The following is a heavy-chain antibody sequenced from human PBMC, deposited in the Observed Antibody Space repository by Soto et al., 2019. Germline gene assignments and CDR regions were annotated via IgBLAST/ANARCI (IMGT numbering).Heavy chain of an antibody. V-gene: IGHV3-30*03. CDR3: ASYGVVTVGCGMDV. CDR2: ISYDGSNK. Sequence: QVQLVESGGGVVQPGRSLRLSCAASGFTFSSYGMHWVRQAPGKGLEWVAVISYDGSNKYYADSVKGRFTISRDNSKNTLYLQMNSLRAEDTAVYYCASYGVVTVGCGMDVWGQGTTVTVSS. J-gene: IGHJ6*02. CDR1: GFTFSSYG. D-gene: IGHD5-12*01.